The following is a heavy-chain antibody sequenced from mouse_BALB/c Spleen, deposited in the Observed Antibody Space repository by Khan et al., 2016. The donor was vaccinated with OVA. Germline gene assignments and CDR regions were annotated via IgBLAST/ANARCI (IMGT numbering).Heavy chain of an antibody. CDR3: SRTGYGSPFAY. D-gene: IGHD1-1*02. J-gene: IGHJ3*01. Sequence: QVRLQQSGAELVKPGASVKLSCKASGYAFTSYYMYWVKQRPGQGLEWIGGINPSNGGTYFNEKFKSKATLTVDKSSSSAYMQLNSLTSEDSAVYYFSRTGYGSPFAYWGQGTLVTVSA. CDR1: GYAFTSYY. V-gene: IGHV1S81*02. CDR2: INPSNGGT.